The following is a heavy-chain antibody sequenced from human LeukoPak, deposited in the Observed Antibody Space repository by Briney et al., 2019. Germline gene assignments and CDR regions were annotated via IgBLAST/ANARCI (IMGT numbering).Heavy chain of an antibody. CDR3: AREDSSGWHNFDY. Sequence: PGGALRLSCAASGFTFDDYGMSWVRQAPGKGLEWVSGIYWNGGSTGYADSVKGRFTISRDNAKNSLYLQMNSLRAEDTALYHCAREDSSGWHNFDYWGQGTLVTVSS. J-gene: IGHJ4*02. V-gene: IGHV3-20*01. D-gene: IGHD6-19*01. CDR1: GFTFDDYG. CDR2: IYWNGGST.